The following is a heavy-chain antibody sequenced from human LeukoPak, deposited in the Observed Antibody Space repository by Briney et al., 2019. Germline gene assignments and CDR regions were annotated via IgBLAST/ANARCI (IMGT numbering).Heavy chain of an antibody. CDR2: MNPNSGNT. CDR3: ARAADYSSSLYYYYGMDV. CDR1: GYTFTSYD. J-gene: IGHJ6*02. V-gene: IGHV1-8*01. D-gene: IGHD6-13*01. Sequence: ASVKVSCKASGYTFTSYDINWVRQAPGQGLEWMGWMNPNSGNTGYAQKFQGRVTMTRNTSISTAYMELSSLRSEDTAVYYCARAADYSSSLYYYYGMDVWGQGTTVTVSS.